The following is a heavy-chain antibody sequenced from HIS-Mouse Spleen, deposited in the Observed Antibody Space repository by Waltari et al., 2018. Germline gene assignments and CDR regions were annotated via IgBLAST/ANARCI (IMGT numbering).Heavy chain of an antibody. CDR1: TFSSYA. CDR2: ISYDGSNK. V-gene: IGHV3-30*04. CDR3: ARDRLLSSSPWPSDAFDI. D-gene: IGHD6-13*01. Sequence: TFSSYAMHWVRQAPGKGLEWVAVISYDGSNKYYADSVKGRFTISRDNSKNTLYLQMNSLRAEDTAVYYCARDRLLSSSPWPSDAFDIWGQGTMVTVSS. J-gene: IGHJ3*02.